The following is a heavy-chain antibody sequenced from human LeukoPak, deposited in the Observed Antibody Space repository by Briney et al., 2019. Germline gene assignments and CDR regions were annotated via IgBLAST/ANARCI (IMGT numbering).Heavy chain of an antibody. D-gene: IGHD3-22*01. CDR3: VRDLYRIVVVPHYFDY. CDR2: ISYDGSNK. V-gene: IGHV3-30*04. Sequence: GRSLRLSCAASGFTFSSYAMHWVRQAPGKGLEWVAVISYDGSNKYYADSVKGRFTISRDNSKNTLYLQMNSLRAEDTAVYYCVRDLYRIVVVPHYFDYWGQGTLVTVSS. CDR1: GFTFSSYA. J-gene: IGHJ4*02.